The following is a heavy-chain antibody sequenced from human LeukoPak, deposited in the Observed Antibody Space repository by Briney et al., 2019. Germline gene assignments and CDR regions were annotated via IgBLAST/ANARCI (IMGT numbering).Heavy chain of an antibody. CDR2: ITDSGGNT. D-gene: IGHD3-9*01. V-gene: IGHV3-23*01. CDR3: AKWGDYDVLTGYYVSDY. J-gene: IGHJ4*02. Sequence: PGASLRLSCAASGFTFSSYAMSWVRQAPGRGLEWVSAITDSGGNTYYADSVKGRFTISRDNSKNTVFLQMNSLRAEDTAVYYCAKWGDYDVLTGYYVSDYWGQGTLVTVSS. CDR1: GFTFSSYA.